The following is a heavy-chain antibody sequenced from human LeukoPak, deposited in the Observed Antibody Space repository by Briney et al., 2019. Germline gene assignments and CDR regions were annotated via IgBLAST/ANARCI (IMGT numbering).Heavy chain of an antibody. J-gene: IGHJ6*03. CDR3: ARNYKYYYDSSGYYLRYMDV. Sequence: GGSLRLSCAASGFTFSSYSMNWVRQAPGKGLEWVSSISSSSSYIYYADSVKGRFTISRDNAKNSLYLQMNSLRAEDTAVYYCARNYKYYYDSSGYYLRYMDVWGKGTTVTVSS. D-gene: IGHD3-22*01. V-gene: IGHV3-21*01. CDR2: ISSSSSYI. CDR1: GFTFSSYS.